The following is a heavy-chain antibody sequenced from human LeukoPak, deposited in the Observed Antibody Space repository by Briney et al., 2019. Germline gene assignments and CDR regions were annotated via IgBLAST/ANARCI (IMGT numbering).Heavy chain of an antibody. Sequence: ASVKVSCKASGYTFTSYDINWVRQGTGQGLEWMGWMNPNSGNTGYAQKFQGRVTMTRNTSISTAYMELSSLRSEDTAVYYCARIKRGYSYGNFDYWGQGTLVTVSS. CDR3: ARIKRGYSYGNFDY. J-gene: IGHJ4*02. CDR1: GYTFTSYD. CDR2: MNPNSGNT. V-gene: IGHV1-8*01. D-gene: IGHD5-18*01.